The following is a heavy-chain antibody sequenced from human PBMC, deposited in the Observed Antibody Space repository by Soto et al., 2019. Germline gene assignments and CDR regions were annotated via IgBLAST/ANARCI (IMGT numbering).Heavy chain of an antibody. V-gene: IGHV4-59*13. CDR2: IYYSGST. D-gene: IGHD3-16*01. CDR3: ATYDSPYYYIDV. CDR1: GGSISRYF. Sequence: QVQLQESGQGLVKPSETLSLTCTVSGGSISRYFWSWIRQPPGKGLQWIGHIYYSGSTDYNPSLKSRVAISVDASKTHFSLRLNSVTAADAAVYYCATYDSPYYYIDVWGKGTTVTVSS. J-gene: IGHJ6*03.